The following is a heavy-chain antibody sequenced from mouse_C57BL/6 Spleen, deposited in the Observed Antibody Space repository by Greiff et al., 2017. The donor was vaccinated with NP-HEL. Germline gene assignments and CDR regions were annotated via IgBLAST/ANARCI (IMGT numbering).Heavy chain of an antibody. J-gene: IGHJ3*01. CDR2: ISYDGSN. D-gene: IGHD2-1*01. CDR1: GYSITSGYY. V-gene: IGHV3-6*01. Sequence: EVQVVESGPGLVKPSQSLSLTCSVTGYSITSGYYWNWIRQFPGNKLEWMGYISYDGSNNYNPSLKNRISITRDTSKNQFFLKLNSVTTEDTATYYCARDGNYAFAYWGQGTLVTVSA. CDR3: ARDGNYAFAY.